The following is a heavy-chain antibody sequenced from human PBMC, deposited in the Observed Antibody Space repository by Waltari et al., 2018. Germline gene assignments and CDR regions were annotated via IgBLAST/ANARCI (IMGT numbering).Heavy chain of an antibody. CDR1: GGSIRRRSFD. CDR2: IYKNGDT. D-gene: IGHD2-2*01. V-gene: IGHV4-61*02. Sequence: QVQLQESGPGLVKPSQTLSLTCTVSGGSIRRRSFDWTWIRQPAGKGLEWVGRIYKNGDTTYNPSLKSRVTLSLDTSKNQFSLELTSMTAADTATYYCAREVVPAALGFGDFDYWGRGTLVTVSS. J-gene: IGHJ4*02. CDR3: AREVVPAALGFGDFDY.